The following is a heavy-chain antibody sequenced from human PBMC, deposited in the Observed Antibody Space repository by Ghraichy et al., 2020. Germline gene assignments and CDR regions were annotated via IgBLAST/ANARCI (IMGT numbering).Heavy chain of an antibody. J-gene: IGHJ4*02. CDR1: GFNFTISW. D-gene: IGHD5-24*01. Sequence: GGSLRLSCEGTGFNFTISWMNWVRQVPGKGLEWVAGIKSDGSETFYADSVAGRFTISRDNDRNLAYLQMNRLRAEDTAFYYCARDRAYKRFDYWGQGTLVTVSS. CDR3: ARDRAYKRFDY. V-gene: IGHV3-7*03. CDR2: IKSDGSET.